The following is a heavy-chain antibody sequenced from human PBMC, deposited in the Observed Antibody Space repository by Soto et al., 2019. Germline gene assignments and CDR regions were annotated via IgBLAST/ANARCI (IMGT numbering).Heavy chain of an antibody. CDR1: GFTFSDYY. CDR3: ASPGYCSSTSCYASYYYYYMDV. Sequence: GESLRLSCAASGFTFSDYYMSWIRQAPGKGLEWVSYISSSGSTIYYADSVKGRFTISRDNAKNSLYLQMNSLRAEDTAVYYCASPGYCSSTSCYASYYYYYMDVWGKGTTVTVSS. J-gene: IGHJ6*03. V-gene: IGHV3-11*01. CDR2: ISSSGSTI. D-gene: IGHD2-2*01.